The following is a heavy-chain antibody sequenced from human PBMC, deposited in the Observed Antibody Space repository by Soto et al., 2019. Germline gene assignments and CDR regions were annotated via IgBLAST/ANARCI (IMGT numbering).Heavy chain of an antibody. J-gene: IGHJ6*02. CDR2: IFPDDSDT. CDR3: ARQRNAYYGMAV. CDR1: GYNFTNHW. Sequence: GESLKISCKASGYNFTNHWIVWVRQMPGKGLEWMGVIFPDDSDTRYSPSFQGQVTISADKSSSTAFLQWSSLEASDSAMYYCARQRNAYYGMAVWGQGTTVTVSS. V-gene: IGHV5-51*01.